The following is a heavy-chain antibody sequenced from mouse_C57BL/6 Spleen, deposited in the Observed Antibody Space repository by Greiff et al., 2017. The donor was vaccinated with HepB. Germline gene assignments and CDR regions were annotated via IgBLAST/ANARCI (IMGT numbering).Heavy chain of an antibody. V-gene: IGHV1S81*02. CDR3: ARIKKIVATYFDY. CDR1: GYTFTSYW. CDR2: TNPTNGRT. J-gene: IGHJ2*01. Sequence: QVQLKESGAELVKAGASVKMSCKASGYTFTSYWMHWVKQRLGQGLEWFAETNPTNGRTYYNEKFKSKATLTVDKSSSTAYMLLSGPTFEDSAAYYCARIKKIVATYFDYWGQGTTLVVSS. D-gene: IGHD1-1*01.